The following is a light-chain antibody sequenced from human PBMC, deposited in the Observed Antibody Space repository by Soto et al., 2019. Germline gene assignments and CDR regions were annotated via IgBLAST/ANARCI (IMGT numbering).Light chain of an antibody. J-gene: IGKJ1*01. CDR3: QQYNNWPPWT. V-gene: IGKV3-20*01. CDR1: QTVSITY. Sequence: PGGSATLSCRASQTVSITYLTWYQQKPGQAPRLLIFGASKRATGIPDRFSGSGSGRDFTLTISRLEPEDFAVYYCQQYNNWPPWTFGQGTKVDIK. CDR2: GAS.